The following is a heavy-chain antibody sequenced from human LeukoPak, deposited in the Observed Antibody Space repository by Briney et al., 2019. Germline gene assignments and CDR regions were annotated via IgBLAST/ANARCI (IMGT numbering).Heavy chain of an antibody. CDR1: GYDFTRNW. CDR3: ARRGDVYNYAWY. D-gene: IGHD5-24*01. V-gene: IGHV5-51*01. CDR2: IYPGDSDT. J-gene: IGHJ4*02. Sequence: GESLKISCRASGYDFTRNWIGWVRQMPGQDLEWMGIIYPGDSDTRYSPAFQGQVTISADKSLNVAYLQWSSLKASDTAIYYCARRGDVYNYAWYWGQGTLVIVSS.